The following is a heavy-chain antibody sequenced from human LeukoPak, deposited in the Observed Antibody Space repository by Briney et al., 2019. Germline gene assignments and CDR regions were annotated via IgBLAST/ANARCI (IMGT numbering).Heavy chain of an antibody. CDR2: INGTGTST. Sequence: QPGGSLRLSCAASGFTFSGYWMSWVRQAPGKGLEWVSAINGTGTSTYYADSVKGRFTISRDNSKSMLYLQMNSLRAEDTAVYYCCDGMDVWGQGTTVAVSS. CDR1: GFTFSGYW. CDR3: CDGMDV. J-gene: IGHJ6*02. V-gene: IGHV3-23*01.